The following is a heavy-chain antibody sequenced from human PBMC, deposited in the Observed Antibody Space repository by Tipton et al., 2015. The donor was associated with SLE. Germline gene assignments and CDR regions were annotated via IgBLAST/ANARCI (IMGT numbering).Heavy chain of an antibody. Sequence: SLRLSCAASGFTFSTYEMNWVRQAPGKGLEWDSYISSSGSTIFNADSVKGRFTISRDNAKNSLYLQMNSLRGEDTAVYYCAGQRGLFDYWGQGTLVTVSS. V-gene: IGHV3-48*03. J-gene: IGHJ4*02. D-gene: IGHD5-24*01. CDR1: GFTFSTYE. CDR2: ISSSGSTI. CDR3: AGQRGLFDY.